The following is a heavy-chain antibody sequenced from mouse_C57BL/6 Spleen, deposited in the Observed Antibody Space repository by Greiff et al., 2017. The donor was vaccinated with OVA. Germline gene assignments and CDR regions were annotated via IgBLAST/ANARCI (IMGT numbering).Heavy chain of an antibody. CDR2: INPNNGGT. CDR1: GYTFTDYN. V-gene: IGHV1-22*01. D-gene: IGHD4-1*01. CDR3: AKGQTGTWGGAMDY. J-gene: IGHJ4*01. Sequence: EVQLQQSGPELVKPGASVKMSCKASGYTFTDYNMHWVKQSHGKSLEWIGYINPNNGGTSYNQKFKGKATLTVNKSSSTAYMELRSLTSEDSAVYYCAKGQTGTWGGAMDYWGQGTSVTVSS.